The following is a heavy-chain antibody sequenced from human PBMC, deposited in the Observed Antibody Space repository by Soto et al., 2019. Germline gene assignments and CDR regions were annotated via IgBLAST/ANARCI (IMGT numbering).Heavy chain of an antibody. D-gene: IGHD2-15*01. Sequence: QVQLVESGGGVVRPGRSLRLSCAASGFTFSSYGMHWVRQAPGKGLEWVAVIWYDGSNKYYADSVKGRFTISRDNSKNTLYLQMISLRAEDTAVYYCAREGTYCSGGSCYPHFDYWGQGTLVTVSS. CDR2: IWYDGSNK. CDR3: AREGTYCSGGSCYPHFDY. CDR1: GFTFSSYG. V-gene: IGHV3-33*01. J-gene: IGHJ4*02.